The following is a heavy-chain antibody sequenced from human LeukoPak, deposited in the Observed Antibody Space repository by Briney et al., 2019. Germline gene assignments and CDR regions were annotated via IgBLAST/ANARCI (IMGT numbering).Heavy chain of an antibody. CDR2: INHSGST. Sequence: KTSETLSLTCAVYGGSFSGYYWSWIRQPPGKGLEWIGEINHSGSTNYNPSLKSRVTISVDTSKNQFSLKLSSVTAADTAVYYCARGLTYYDYVWGSYRPDTLDYWGQGTLVTVSS. D-gene: IGHD3-16*02. CDR1: GGSFSGYY. CDR3: ARGLTYYDYVWGSYRPDTLDY. J-gene: IGHJ4*02. V-gene: IGHV4-34*01.